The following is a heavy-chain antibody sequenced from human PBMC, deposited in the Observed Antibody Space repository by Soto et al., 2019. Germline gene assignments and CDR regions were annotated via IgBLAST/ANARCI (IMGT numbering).Heavy chain of an antibody. J-gene: IGHJ6*02. CDR3: AREVVYAVYYYCDGMDV. D-gene: IGHD2-8*02. CDR2: ISYDGSNK. CDR1: GFTFSSYA. Sequence: QVQLVESGGGVVQPGRSLRLSCAASGFTFSSYAMHWVRQAPGKGLEWVAVISYDGSNKYYADSVKGRFTISRDNSKNTMYLQMNSLRAEYTAVYYCAREVVYAVYYYCDGMDVWGQGTTVTVSS. V-gene: IGHV3-30-3*01.